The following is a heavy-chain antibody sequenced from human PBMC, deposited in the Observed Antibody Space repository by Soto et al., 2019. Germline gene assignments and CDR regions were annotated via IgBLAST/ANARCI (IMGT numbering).Heavy chain of an antibody. V-gene: IGHV4-39*01. D-gene: IGHD2-15*01. CDR1: GGSISSSSYY. Sequence: SETLSLTCTVSGGSISSSSYYWGWIRQPPGKGLVWICSIYYSGSTYYNPSLKSRVTISVDTSKNHFSLKLSSVTAADTAVYYCARHDLLGYCSGGSCYHFDYWGQGTLVTVSS. CDR3: ARHDLLGYCSGGSCYHFDY. J-gene: IGHJ4*02. CDR2: IYYSGST.